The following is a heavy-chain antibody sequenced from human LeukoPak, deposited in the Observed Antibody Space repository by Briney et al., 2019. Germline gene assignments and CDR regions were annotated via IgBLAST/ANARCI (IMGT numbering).Heavy chain of an antibody. D-gene: IGHD6-19*01. CDR1: GGSISSGSYY. V-gene: IGHV4-61*09. CDR3: ASYSSGRYSAFDI. CDR2: IYTTGST. Sequence: PSQTLSLTCTVSGGSISSGSYYWSWIRQSAGKGLEWIGHIYTTGSTNYSPSLRSRVTISLDTSKNQFSLKLNSVTAADTAVYYCASYSSGRYSAFDIWGQGTMVTVSS. J-gene: IGHJ3*02.